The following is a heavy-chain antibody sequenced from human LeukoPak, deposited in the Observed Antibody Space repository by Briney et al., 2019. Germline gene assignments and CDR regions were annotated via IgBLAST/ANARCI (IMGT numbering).Heavy chain of an antibody. J-gene: IGHJ4*02. V-gene: IGHV4-30-4*08. CDR1: GGSISSGDYY. Sequence: SETLSLTCTVSGGSISSGDYYWSWIRQPPGKGLEWIGYIYYSGSTYYNPSLKSRVTLSVDTSKNQFSLKLSSVTAADTAVYYCAGATYYYGSGSEGYYDYWGQGTLVTVSS. CDR2: IYYSGST. CDR3: AGATYYYGSGSEGYYDY. D-gene: IGHD3-10*01.